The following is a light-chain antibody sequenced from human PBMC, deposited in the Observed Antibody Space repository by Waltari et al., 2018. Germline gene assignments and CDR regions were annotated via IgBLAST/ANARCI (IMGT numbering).Light chain of an antibody. CDR2: GAS. CDR3: QQYNNWPPWT. J-gene: IGKJ1*01. Sequence: EIVMTQSPATLSVSPGERATLSCRASQSISSNLAWYQQKPAQAPRLLIYGASTRATGIPASCRGSRSGTEFTLTISSLQSECLAVYYCQQYNNWPPWTFGQGTKVEIK. V-gene: IGKV3-15*01. CDR1: QSISSN.